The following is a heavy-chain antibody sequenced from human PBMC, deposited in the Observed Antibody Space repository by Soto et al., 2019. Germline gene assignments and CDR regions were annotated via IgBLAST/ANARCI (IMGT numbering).Heavy chain of an antibody. V-gene: IGHV3-23*01. CDR3: AKEVGGTFRGRLAY. CDR1: GFTFSNYA. CDR2: ISASGSST. D-gene: IGHD1-26*01. Sequence: EVQLLESGGGLVQAGGSLRLSCAASGFTFSNYAFNWVRQAPGKGLEWVSVISASGSSTYYADSVKGRFTISRDNSKNTLYLQMDSLRADDTAIYYCAKEVGGTFRGRLAYWGQGTLVTVSS. J-gene: IGHJ4*02.